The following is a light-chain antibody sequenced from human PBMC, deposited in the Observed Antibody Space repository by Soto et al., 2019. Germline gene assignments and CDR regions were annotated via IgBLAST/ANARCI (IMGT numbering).Light chain of an antibody. V-gene: IGLV1-44*01. J-gene: IGLJ3*02. CDR2: NNN. CDR3: AAWDDSLNGWV. Sequence: VLTQPPSASGTPGQRVTISCSGSRSNIESNTVNWYQQLPGTAPKLLIFNNNQWPSGVPDRFSGSKSGTSASLAISGLQSGDEADYYCAAWDDSLNGWVFGGGTKVTVL. CDR1: RSNIESNT.